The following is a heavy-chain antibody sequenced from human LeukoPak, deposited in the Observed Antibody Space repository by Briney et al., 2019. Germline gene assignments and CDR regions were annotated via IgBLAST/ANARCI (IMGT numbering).Heavy chain of an antibody. D-gene: IGHD3-16*02. J-gene: IGHJ4*02. CDR1: GFTFSSYG. Sequence: GGCLRLSCAASGFTFSSYGMHWVRQAPGKGLEWVAVIAYHGGAEYYADSVKGRFTISKDNSKSAVDLQLNSLRGEGSAVYYCAKQSFRMVNYFDYWGQGTLVTVSS. CDR3: AKQSFRMVNYFDY. CDR2: IAYHGGAE. V-gene: IGHV3-30*18.